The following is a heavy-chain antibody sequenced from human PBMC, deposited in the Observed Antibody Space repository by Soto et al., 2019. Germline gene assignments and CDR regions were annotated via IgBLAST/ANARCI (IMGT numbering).Heavy chain of an antibody. CDR2: ISYDGNNK. J-gene: IGHJ4*02. Sequence: QVQLVESGGGVVQPGRSLRLSCAASGFTLSYYAIHWVRQAPGKGLEWVAVISYDGNNKYYADSAKGRLTISRDNSKDTLNLQMNSLRAEDTAVYYCAREGGGSYYYFDYWGQGTLVTVSS. CDR1: GFTLSYYA. V-gene: IGHV3-30-3*01. D-gene: IGHD1-26*01. CDR3: AREGGGSYYYFDY.